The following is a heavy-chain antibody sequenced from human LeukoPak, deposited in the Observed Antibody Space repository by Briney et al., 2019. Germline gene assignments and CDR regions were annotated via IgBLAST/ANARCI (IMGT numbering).Heavy chain of an antibody. V-gene: IGHV3-64D*09. CDR1: GSTFSTDT. CDR2: MTGDGGSI. Sequence: GGSLRLSGSASGSTFSTDTMYWVRQAPGKGLEYVSGMTGDGGSIEYADSVKGRFTISRENSKNTVYLQMSGLRTEDTAVYYCARRSGGFDSWGQGTLVTVSS. D-gene: IGHD1-26*01. J-gene: IGHJ5*01. CDR3: ARRSGGFDS.